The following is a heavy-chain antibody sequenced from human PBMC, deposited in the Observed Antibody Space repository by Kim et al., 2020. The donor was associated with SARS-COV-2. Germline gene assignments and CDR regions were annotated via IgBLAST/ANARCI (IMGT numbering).Heavy chain of an antibody. CDR3: VRTSDDYAFRHFDI. Sequence: GGSLRLSCAASGFKFSDYGVNWVRQAPERGLEWLSYIGSSFTTIYYADSVKGRFTISRDNARNSLYLQMDGLRAEDTAVYYCVRTSDDYAFRHFDIWGQGAMVTVSS. CDR1: GFKFSDYG. CDR2: IGSSFTTI. V-gene: IGHV3-48*04. J-gene: IGHJ3*02. D-gene: IGHD4-17*01.